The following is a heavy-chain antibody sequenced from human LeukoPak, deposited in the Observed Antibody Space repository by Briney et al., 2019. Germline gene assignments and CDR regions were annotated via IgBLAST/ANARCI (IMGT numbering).Heavy chain of an antibody. J-gene: IGHJ4*02. Sequence: GESLKISCKGSGYSFTSYWITWVRQMPGKGLEWMGRIDPSDSYTNYSPSFQGHVTISADKSISTAYLQWSSLKASDTAMYYCARRCSSTSCPFENWGQGTLVTVSS. CDR3: ARRCSSTSCPFEN. CDR1: GYSFTSYW. V-gene: IGHV5-10-1*01. D-gene: IGHD2-2*01. CDR2: IDPSDSYT.